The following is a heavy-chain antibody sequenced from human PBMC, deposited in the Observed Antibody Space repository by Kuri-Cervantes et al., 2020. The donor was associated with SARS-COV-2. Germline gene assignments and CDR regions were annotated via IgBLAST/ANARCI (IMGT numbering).Heavy chain of an antibody. J-gene: IGHJ4*02. Sequence: GESLKISCAASGFTVSSNYMSWVRQAPGKGLEWVSVIYSGGSTYYADSVKGRLTIARYNSKNTLYLQMNSLRAEDTAVYHCASIVTGDSSGYDWGQGTLVTVSS. CDR2: IYSGGST. V-gene: IGHV3-53*01. CDR1: GFTVSSNY. D-gene: IGHD3-22*01. CDR3: ASIVTGDSSGYD.